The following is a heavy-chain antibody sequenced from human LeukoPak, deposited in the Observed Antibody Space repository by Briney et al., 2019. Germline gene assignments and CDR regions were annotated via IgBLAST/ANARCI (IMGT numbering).Heavy chain of an antibody. V-gene: IGHV1-46*01. CDR3: AREGYSYGPGFFDP. J-gene: IGHJ5*02. D-gene: IGHD5-18*01. CDR2: INPSGGST. Sequence: GASVKVSCKASGYTFTNYYMHWVRQAPGQGLEWMGIINPSGGSTSYAQKFQGRVTMTRDMSTSTDYMELISLRSDDTAVYYCAREGYSYGPGFFDPWGQGTLVTVSS. CDR1: GYTFTNYY.